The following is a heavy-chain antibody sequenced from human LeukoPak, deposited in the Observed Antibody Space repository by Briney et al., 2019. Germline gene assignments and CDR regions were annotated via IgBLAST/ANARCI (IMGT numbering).Heavy chain of an antibody. V-gene: IGHV3-48*03. Sequence: GGSLRLSCAASGFTFSSYEMNWVRQAPGKGLEWVSYITRSGSTIYYADSGRGRFLISRDNVKNSLYLQMNRLRAEDTAVYYCARGRGVTVKPYFDCWGQGAPVTVSS. CDR3: ARGRGVTVKPYFDC. CDR1: GFTFSSYE. J-gene: IGHJ4*02. D-gene: IGHD2-21*02. CDR2: ITRSGSTI.